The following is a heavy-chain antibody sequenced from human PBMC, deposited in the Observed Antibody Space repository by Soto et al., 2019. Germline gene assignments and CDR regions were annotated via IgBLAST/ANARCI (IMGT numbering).Heavy chain of an antibody. CDR3: ARAYYDFWSGPRHFDY. D-gene: IGHD3-3*01. J-gene: IGHJ4*02. CDR1: GYTFTSYF. Sequence: ASVKVSCKASGYTFTSYFMHWVQQAPGQGLEWVGIINPSGGSTTYAQKFQGRVTMTRDTSTSTVYMELSSLRSEDTAVYYCARAYYDFWSGPRHFDYWGQGTLVTVSS. CDR2: INPSGGST. V-gene: IGHV1-46*03.